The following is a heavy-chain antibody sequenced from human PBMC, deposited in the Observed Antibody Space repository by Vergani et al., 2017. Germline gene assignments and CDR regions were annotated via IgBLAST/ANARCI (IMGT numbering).Heavy chain of an antibody. D-gene: IGHD3-9*01. CDR2: IYSTGST. J-gene: IGHJ6*02. CDR3: ARVMYRDEASTGYRLEGRDI. CDR1: GGSFNTYY. V-gene: IGHV4-59*13. Sequence: QVQLEESGPGLVKPSETLSLTCTVSGGSFNTYYWSWIRQSPGKGLEWIGYIYSTGSTNYNPSLNSRVTMSVDTSKNQFSLKLRSVNAADTAVYFCARVMYRDEASTGYRLEGRDIWGQGTTVTISS.